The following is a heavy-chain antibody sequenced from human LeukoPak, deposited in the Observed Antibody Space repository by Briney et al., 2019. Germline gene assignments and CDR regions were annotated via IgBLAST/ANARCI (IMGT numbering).Heavy chain of an antibody. Sequence: ASVKVSCKASGYTFTGYYMHWVRQAPGQGLGWMGWINPNSGGTNYAQKFQGRVTMTRDTSISTAYMELSRLRSDDTAVYYCARDRGTTVVEDVWGQGTTVTVSS. J-gene: IGHJ6*02. CDR3: ARDRGTTVVEDV. CDR2: INPNSGGT. D-gene: IGHD4-23*01. CDR1: GYTFTGYY. V-gene: IGHV1-2*02.